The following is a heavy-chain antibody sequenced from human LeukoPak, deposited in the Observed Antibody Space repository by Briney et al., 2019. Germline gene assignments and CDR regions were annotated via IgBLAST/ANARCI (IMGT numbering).Heavy chain of an antibody. D-gene: IGHD3-10*01. Sequence: SQTLSLTCTVSGGSISSGDYYWSWIRQPPGKGLGWIGYIYYSGSTYYNPSLKSRVTISVDTSKNQFSLKLSSVTAADTAVYYCARSHMVRGVIFHEIARFDPWGQGTLVTVSS. J-gene: IGHJ5*02. V-gene: IGHV4-30-4*01. CDR2: IYYSGST. CDR3: ARSHMVRGVIFHEIARFDP. CDR1: GGSISSGDYY.